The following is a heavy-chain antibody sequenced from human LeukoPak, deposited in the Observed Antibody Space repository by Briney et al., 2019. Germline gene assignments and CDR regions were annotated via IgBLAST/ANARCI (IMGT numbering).Heavy chain of an antibody. CDR3: ARTGYRLRGLSSRVDY. Sequence: SETLSLTCTVSGYSISSGYYWGWIRQPPGKGLEWIGSFFHSASTYYNPSLKSRVTISVDTSKNPFSLKLISVTAADTAAYYCARTGYRLRGLSSRVDYWGQGTLVTVSS. CDR2: FFHSAST. D-gene: IGHD5-18*01. CDR1: GYSISSGYY. J-gene: IGHJ4*02. V-gene: IGHV4-38-2*02.